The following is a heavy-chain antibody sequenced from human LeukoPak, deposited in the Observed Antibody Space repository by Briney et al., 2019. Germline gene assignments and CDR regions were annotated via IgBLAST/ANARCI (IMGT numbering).Heavy chain of an antibody. J-gene: IGHJ5*02. CDR1: GGSISSSSYY. CDR2: INHSGST. Sequence: PSQTLSLTCTVSGGSISSSSYYWGWIRQPPGKGLEWIGEINHSGSTNYNPSLKSRVTISVDTSKNQFSLKLSSVTAADTAVYYCARGRKGYCSGGSCYTLWLGPWGQGTLVTVSS. D-gene: IGHD2-15*01. V-gene: IGHV4-39*07. CDR3: ARGRKGYCSGGSCYTLWLGP.